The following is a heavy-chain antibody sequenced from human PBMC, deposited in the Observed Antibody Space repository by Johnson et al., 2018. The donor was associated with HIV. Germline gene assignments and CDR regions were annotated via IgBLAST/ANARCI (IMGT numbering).Heavy chain of an antibody. Sequence: MLLVESGGGVVQPGRSLRLSCAASGFTFDDYTMHWVRQAPGKGLEWVSVIYGGDRTYYADSVKGRFTISRDNSKTTLFLQMNSLRAEDTAVYYCASRYGDYGLGAFDIWGQGTMVTVSS. D-gene: IGHD4-17*01. CDR3: ASRYGDYGLGAFDI. CDR2: IYGGDRT. J-gene: IGHJ3*02. V-gene: IGHV3-66*01. CDR1: GFTFDDYT.